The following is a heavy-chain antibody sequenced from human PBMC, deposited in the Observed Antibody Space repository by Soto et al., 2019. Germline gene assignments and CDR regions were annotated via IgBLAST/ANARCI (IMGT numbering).Heavy chain of an antibody. D-gene: IGHD3-10*01. Sequence: ASVKVSCKASGYTFTDYDINWARRATGQGLEWMGSMYPDDGNTDYAQKFQGRVTMTTDTSMSTAYMELRSLRSDYTAVYYCARYVFPVPITMVRGVMCWFDPWGQGTLVTVSS. CDR2: MYPDDGNT. V-gene: IGHV1-8*01. J-gene: IGHJ5*02. CDR3: ARYVFPVPITMVRGVMCWFDP. CDR1: GYTFTDYD.